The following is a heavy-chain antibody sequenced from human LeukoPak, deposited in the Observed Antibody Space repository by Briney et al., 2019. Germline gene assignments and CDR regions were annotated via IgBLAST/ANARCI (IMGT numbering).Heavy chain of an antibody. Sequence: SETLSLTCTVSGGSISSYYWSWIRQPPGKGLEWIGYIYYSGSTNYNPSLKSRVTISVDTSKNQFSLKLSSVTAADTAVYYCARSPNIVVVVAAHFDYWGQGTLVTVSS. V-gene: IGHV4-59*12. CDR2: IYYSGST. CDR1: GGSISSYY. D-gene: IGHD2-15*01. CDR3: ARSPNIVVVVAAHFDY. J-gene: IGHJ4*02.